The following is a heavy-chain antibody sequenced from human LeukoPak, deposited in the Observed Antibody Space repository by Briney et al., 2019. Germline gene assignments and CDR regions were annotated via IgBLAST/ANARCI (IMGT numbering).Heavy chain of an antibody. CDR3: ARVRVPAAIRFRGYYYYMDV. D-gene: IGHD2-2*02. Sequence: SQTLSLTCTVSGGSISSGSYYWGWIRQPAGTGLEWIGRIYTSGTTNSNPSLKSRVTISVDTSKNQFSLKLSSVTAADTAVYYCARVRVPAAIRFRGYYYYMDVWGKGTTVTVSS. J-gene: IGHJ6*03. CDR2: IYTSGTT. V-gene: IGHV4-61*02. CDR1: GGSISSGSYY.